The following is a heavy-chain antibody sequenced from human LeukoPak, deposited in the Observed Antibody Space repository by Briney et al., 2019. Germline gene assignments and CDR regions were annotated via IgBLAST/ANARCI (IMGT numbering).Heavy chain of an antibody. CDR1: GFAFNSYS. CDR2: ITTSSTYM. Sequence: PGGSLGLSCAASGFAFNSYSMNWVRQAPGKGLEWVASITTSSTYMHYADSVKGRFTISRDNAKNSLYLQMNSLRADDTAVYFCARHRYYFDYWGQGTLVTVSS. J-gene: IGHJ4*02. CDR3: ARHRYYFDY. V-gene: IGHV3-21*01.